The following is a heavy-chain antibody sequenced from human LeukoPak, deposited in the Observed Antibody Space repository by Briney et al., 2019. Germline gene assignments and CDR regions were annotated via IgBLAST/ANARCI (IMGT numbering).Heavy chain of an antibody. D-gene: IGHD2-2*01. Sequence: GASVKVSCKASGYTFTSYGITWVRQAPGQGLEWIGWINPNSGGTNYAQKFQGRVTMTRDTSISTAYMELSRLRSDDTAVYYCAREGGVPADRHFDYWGQGTLVTVSS. V-gene: IGHV1-2*02. CDR3: AREGGVPADRHFDY. CDR1: GYTFTSYG. CDR2: INPNSGGT. J-gene: IGHJ4*02.